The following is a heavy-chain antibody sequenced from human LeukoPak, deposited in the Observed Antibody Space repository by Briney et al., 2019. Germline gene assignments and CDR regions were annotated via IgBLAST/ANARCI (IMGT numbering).Heavy chain of an antibody. CDR3: ASIESMTTPDY. V-gene: IGHV3-53*05. D-gene: IGHD4-17*01. CDR1: GFTVSSNY. J-gene: IGHJ4*02. CDR2: IYSGGST. Sequence: GGSLRLSCAASGFTVSSNYMSWVRQAPGKGLEWVSVIYSGGSTYYADSVKGRFTISRDNSKNTLYLQMNSLRAEDTAVYYCASIESMTTPDYWGQGTLVTVSS.